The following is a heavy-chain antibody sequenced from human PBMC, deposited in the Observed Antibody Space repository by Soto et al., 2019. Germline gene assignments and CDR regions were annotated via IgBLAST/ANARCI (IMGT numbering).Heavy chain of an antibody. CDR2: IYHSGST. Sequence: PSETLSLTCAVSGGSISSSNWWSWVRQPPGKGLEWIGEIYHSGSTNYNPSLKSRVTISVDKSKNQFSLKLSSVTAADTAVYYCARDVVVTDTNWFDPWGQGTLVTVSS. D-gene: IGHD2-21*02. CDR3: ARDVVVTDTNWFDP. CDR1: GGSISSSNW. V-gene: IGHV4-4*02. J-gene: IGHJ5*02.